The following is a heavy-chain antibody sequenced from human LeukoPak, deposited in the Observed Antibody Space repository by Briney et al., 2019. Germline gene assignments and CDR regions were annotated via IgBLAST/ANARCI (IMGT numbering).Heavy chain of an antibody. Sequence: GGSLRLSCAASGFNFSIYAMSWVRQAPGRGLQWVSGISASGATTYYADSLKGRFTVSRDNSNNTLYLQMNSLKTEDTAVYYCTRPDDYGDYWGQGTLVTVSS. CDR2: ISASGATT. V-gene: IGHV3-23*01. J-gene: IGHJ4*02. CDR3: TRPDDYGDY. CDR1: GFNFSIYA. D-gene: IGHD1-14*01.